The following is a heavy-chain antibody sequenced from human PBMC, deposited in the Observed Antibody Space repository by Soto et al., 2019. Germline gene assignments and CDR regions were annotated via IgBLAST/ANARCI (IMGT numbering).Heavy chain of an antibody. V-gene: IGHV3-66*01. CDR3: ARGIAARPYSWFDP. J-gene: IGHJ5*02. CDR1: GFTVSSNY. D-gene: IGHD6-6*01. CDR2: IYSGGST. Sequence: EVQLVESGGGLVQPGGSLRLSCAASGFTVSSNYMSWVRQAPGKGLEWVSVIYSGGSTYYADSVKGRFTISRDNSKNTLYLQMNSLRAEDTAVYYCARGIAARPYSWFDPWGQGTLVTVSS.